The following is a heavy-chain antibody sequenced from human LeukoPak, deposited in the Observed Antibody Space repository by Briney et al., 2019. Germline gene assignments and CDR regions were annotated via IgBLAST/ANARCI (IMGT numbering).Heavy chain of an antibody. CDR3: ARDRGYGGNSYYFDY. J-gene: IGHJ4*02. CDR2: ISAYNGNT. Sequence: GASVKVSCKASGYTFTSYGISWVRQAPGQGLEWMGWISAYNGNTNYAQKLQGRVTMTTVTSTSTAYMELRSLRSDDTAVYYCARDRGYGGNSYYFDYWGQGTLVTVSS. D-gene: IGHD4-23*01. V-gene: IGHV1-18*01. CDR1: GYTFTSYG.